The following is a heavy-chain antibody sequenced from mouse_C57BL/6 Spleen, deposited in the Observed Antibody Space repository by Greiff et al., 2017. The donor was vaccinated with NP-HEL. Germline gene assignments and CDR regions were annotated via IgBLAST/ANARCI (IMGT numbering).Heavy chain of an antibody. J-gene: IGHJ4*01. Sequence: VQGVESGAELARPGASVKMSCKASGYTFTSYTMHWVKQRPGQGLEWIGYINPSSGYTKYNQKFKDKATLTADKSSSTAYMQLSSLTSEDSAVYYCARRLRYAMDYWGQGTSVTVSS. D-gene: IGHD3-2*02. V-gene: IGHV1-4*01. CDR3: ARRLRYAMDY. CDR2: INPSSGYT. CDR1: GYTFTSYT.